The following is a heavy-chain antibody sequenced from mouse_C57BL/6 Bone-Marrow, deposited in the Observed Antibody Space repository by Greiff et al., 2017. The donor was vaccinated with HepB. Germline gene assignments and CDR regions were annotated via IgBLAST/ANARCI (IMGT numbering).Heavy chain of an antibody. CDR2: IYIGNGYT. D-gene: IGHD1-1*01. CDR3: ARPVCYYGSSPFAY. J-gene: IGHJ3*01. CDR1: GYTFTSYG. Sequence: EVQGVESGAELVRPGSSVKMSCKTSGYTFTSYGINWVKQRPGKGLEWIGYIYIGNGYTEYNEKFKGKATLTSDTSSSTAYMQLSSLTSEDSAIYFCARPVCYYGSSPFAYWGQGTLVTVSA. V-gene: IGHV1-58*01.